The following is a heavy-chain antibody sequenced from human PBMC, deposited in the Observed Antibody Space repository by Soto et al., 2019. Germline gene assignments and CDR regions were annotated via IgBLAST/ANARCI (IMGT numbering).Heavy chain of an antibody. J-gene: IGHJ3*02. D-gene: IGHD3-10*01. CDR1: GFTFSTYA. CDR3: AKRYYGSGSYYAFDI. V-gene: IGHV3-23*01. Sequence: GGSLRLSCAASGFTFSTYAMSWVRQAPGKGLEWVSAISGSGGSTFYADSVKGRFTISRDNSKNTLFLQMNSLRAEDTAVYYCAKRYYGSGSYYAFDIWGQGTMVTVSS. CDR2: ISGSGGST.